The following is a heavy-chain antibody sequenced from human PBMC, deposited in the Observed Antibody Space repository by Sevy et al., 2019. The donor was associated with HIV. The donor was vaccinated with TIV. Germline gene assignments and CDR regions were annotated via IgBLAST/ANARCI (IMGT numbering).Heavy chain of an antibody. J-gene: IGHJ4*02. Sequence: SETLSLTCTVSGDSINSASYYWGWIRQPPGKGLEWIGNIYYSGTTYYNPSLKSRVTISVDTSKNQFSLKLSSVTAADTAVYYCARFEYGDYVSHFEYWGQGTLVTVSS. D-gene: IGHD2-21*02. V-gene: IGHV4-39*01. CDR3: ARFEYGDYVSHFEY. CDR2: IYYSGTT. CDR1: GDSINSASYY.